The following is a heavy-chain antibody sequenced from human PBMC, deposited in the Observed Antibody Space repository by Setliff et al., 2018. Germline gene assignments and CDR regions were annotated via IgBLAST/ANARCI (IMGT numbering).Heavy chain of an antibody. CDR2: IDHSGST. V-gene: IGHV4-38-2*01. D-gene: IGHD2-2*01. Sequence: PSETLSLTCAVSGYSISSGYYWGWIRQPPGKGLEWIGSIDHSGSTHYNPSLKSRVTISVDTAKNQFSLKLSSVTAADTAVYYCARGVYCSSTSCSPGLNWFDPWGQGTLVTVSS. CDR3: ARGVYCSSTSCSPGLNWFDP. CDR1: GYSISSGYY. J-gene: IGHJ5*02.